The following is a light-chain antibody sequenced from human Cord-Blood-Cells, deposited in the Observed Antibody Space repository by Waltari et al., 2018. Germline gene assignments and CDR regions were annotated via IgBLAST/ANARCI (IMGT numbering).Light chain of an antibody. CDR1: QDISNY. CDR3: QQYDNLPPL. J-gene: IGKJ5*01. V-gene: IGKV1-33*01. Sequence: IQMTQSSSSLSASVGDRVTITCQASQDISNYLNWYQQKPGKAPKLLIYDASNLETGVPSRFSGSGSGTDFTFTISSLQPEDIATYYCQQYDNLPPLFGQGTRLEIK. CDR2: DAS.